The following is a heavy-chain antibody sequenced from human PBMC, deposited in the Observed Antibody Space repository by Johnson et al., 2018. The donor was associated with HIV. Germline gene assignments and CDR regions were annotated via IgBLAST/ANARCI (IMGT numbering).Heavy chain of an antibody. CDR2: IAYDGSNK. CDR3: RVVTGAFDI. V-gene: IGHV3-30*04. Sequence: QVQLVESGGGVVQPGRSLRLSCAASGFTFSSYAMHWVSQAPGKGLEWVAVIAYDGSNKYYADSVNGRFTLSRDNSKNTLYLQMNSLRAEDTAVYYCRVVTGAFDIWGQGTMVTVSS. D-gene: IGHD4-23*01. J-gene: IGHJ3*02. CDR1: GFTFSSYA.